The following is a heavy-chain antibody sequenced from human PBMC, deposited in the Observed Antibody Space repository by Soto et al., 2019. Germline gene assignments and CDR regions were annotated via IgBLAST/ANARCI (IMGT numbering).Heavy chain of an antibody. CDR1: GYAFTSYA. J-gene: IGHJ5*02. Sequence: GASVKVSCKASGYAFTSYAMHWVRQAPGQRLEWMGWINAGNGNTKYSQKFQGRVTITRDTSASTAYMELSSLRSEDTAVYYCARVHYDILTGYTNWFDPWGQGTLVTVS. CDR2: INAGNGNT. V-gene: IGHV1-3*01. CDR3: ARVHYDILTGYTNWFDP. D-gene: IGHD3-9*01.